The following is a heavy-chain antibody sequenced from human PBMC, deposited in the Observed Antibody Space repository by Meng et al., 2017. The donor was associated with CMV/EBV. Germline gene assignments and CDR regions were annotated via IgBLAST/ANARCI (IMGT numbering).Heavy chain of an antibody. D-gene: IGHD3-9*01. CDR1: GGSFSGYY. V-gene: IGHV4-34*01. Sequence: SETLSLTCAVYGGSFSGYYWSWIRQPPGKGLEWIGEINHSGSTNYNPSLKSRVTISVDTSKNQFSLKLSSVTAADTAVYYCARDLSNYDILTGYQYYYYGMDVWGQGTTVTVSS. J-gene: IGHJ6*02. CDR2: INHSGST. CDR3: ARDLSNYDILTGYQYYYYGMDV.